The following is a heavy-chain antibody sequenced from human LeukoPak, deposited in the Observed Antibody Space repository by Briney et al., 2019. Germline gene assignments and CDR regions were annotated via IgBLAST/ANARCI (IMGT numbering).Heavy chain of an antibody. CDR3: ATDLEGSGWKRGKLYYYYGMDV. V-gene: IGHV1-2*02. J-gene: IGHJ6*02. D-gene: IGHD3-10*01. Sequence: VASVKVSCKASGYTFTGYYMHWVRQAPGQGLEWMGWINPNSGGTNYAQKFQGRVTMTRDTSISTAYMELSRLRSDDTAVYYCATDLEGSGWKRGKLYYYYGMDVWGQGTTVTVSS. CDR2: INPNSGGT. CDR1: GYTFTGYY.